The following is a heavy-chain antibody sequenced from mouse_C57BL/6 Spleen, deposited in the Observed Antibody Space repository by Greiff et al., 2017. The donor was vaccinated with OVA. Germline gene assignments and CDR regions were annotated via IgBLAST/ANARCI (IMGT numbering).Heavy chain of an antibody. J-gene: IGHJ3*01. Sequence: VQLQQSGADLAKPGASVKLSCKASGYTFTSYWMHWVKQRPGQGLEWIGYINPSSGYTKYHQKFKAKATLTADKSSSTAYMQLSSLTYEDSAVYYCARSLITTVPLFAYWGQGTLVTVSA. V-gene: IGHV1-7*01. CDR3: ARSLITTVPLFAY. D-gene: IGHD1-1*01. CDR1: GYTFTSYW. CDR2: INPSSGYT.